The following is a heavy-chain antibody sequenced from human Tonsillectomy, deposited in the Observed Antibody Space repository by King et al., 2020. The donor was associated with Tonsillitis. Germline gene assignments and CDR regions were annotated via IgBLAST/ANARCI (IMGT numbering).Heavy chain of an antibody. D-gene: IGHD3-22*01. CDR1: GGAGRNWG. J-gene: IGHJ6*02. Sequence: GGGGGGGGGAVGRCWAAAGGAGRNWGMHWGRQAPGEGLEWVAGLSFEGRHRGPADAVQGRFTVSSDNSKTTVARPMNSLRAEDTAVYYGAKAGVVVGSDYYYYYGMDVWGQGPSVTVSS. V-gene: IGHV3-30*18. CDR2: LSFEGRHR. CDR3: AKAGVVVGSDYYYYYGMDV.